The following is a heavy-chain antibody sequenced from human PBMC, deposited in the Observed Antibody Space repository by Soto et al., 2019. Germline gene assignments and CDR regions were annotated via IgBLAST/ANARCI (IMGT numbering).Heavy chain of an antibody. CDR2: IYHSGST. D-gene: IGHD2-2*01. CDR1: GYSSSSGYY. V-gene: IGHV4-38-2*01. CDR3: ARAQTLYCSSTSCLRLDPFEY. Sequence: SETLSLTCAVSGYSSSSGYYWVWIRQPPGKGLEWIGSIYHSGSTYYNPSLKSRVTISVDTSKNQFSLKLRSVTAADTAVYYCARAQTLYCSSTSCLRLDPFEYWGKGTLVTVSS. J-gene: IGHJ4*02.